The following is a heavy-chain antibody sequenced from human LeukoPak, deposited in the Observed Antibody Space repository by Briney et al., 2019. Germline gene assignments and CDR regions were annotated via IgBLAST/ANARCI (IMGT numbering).Heavy chain of an antibody. Sequence: PGGSLRLSCEASGFTFSSYGMNWVRQAPGKGLEWISYISSSNNPTHYADSVKGRFTISRDNAENSLYLQMSSLRAEDTAVYYCARDDFGYNCDYWGQGTLVTVSS. J-gene: IGHJ4*02. CDR2: ISSSNNPT. CDR1: GFTFSSYG. V-gene: IGHV3-48*01. CDR3: ARDDFGYNCDY. D-gene: IGHD5-24*01.